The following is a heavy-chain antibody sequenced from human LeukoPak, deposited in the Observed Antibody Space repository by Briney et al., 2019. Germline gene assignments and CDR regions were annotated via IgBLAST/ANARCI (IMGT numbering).Heavy chain of an antibody. J-gene: IGHJ4*02. D-gene: IGHD3-10*01. CDR2: IYSGGNT. Sequence: GGSLRLSCTVSGFTVSINSMSWVRQAPGKGLEWVSFIYSGGNTHYSDSVKGRFTVSRDNSKNTLYLQMNSLRAEDTAVYYCAKGPGELLFGVYWGQGTLVTVSS. CDR1: GFTVSINS. V-gene: IGHV3-53*01. CDR3: AKGPGELLFGVY.